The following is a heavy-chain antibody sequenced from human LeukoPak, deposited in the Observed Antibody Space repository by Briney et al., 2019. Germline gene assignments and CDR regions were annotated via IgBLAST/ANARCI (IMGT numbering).Heavy chain of an antibody. D-gene: IGHD3-10*01. CDR2: VWYEGSNK. J-gene: IGHJ6*04. CDR1: GFTFRRYG. CDR3: ARDRSYYGSGSYWDDYYYGMDV. Sequence: PGRSPRLSCAASGFTFRRYGVHWGRQAPGKGLEWVAAVWYEGSNKYYADSVKGRFTISRDNSENTLYLQMNSLRAEDTAVYYCARDRSYYGSGSYWDDYYYGMDVWGKGTTVTVSS. V-gene: IGHV3-33*01.